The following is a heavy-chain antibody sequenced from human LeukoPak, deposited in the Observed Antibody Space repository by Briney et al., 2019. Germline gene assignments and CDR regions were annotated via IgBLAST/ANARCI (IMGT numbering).Heavy chain of an antibody. Sequence: GGSLRLSCAASGFTFSYYAMHWVRQAPGKGLDWVAVISYDGSNKYYADSVKGRFTISRDNSKNTLYLQMNSLRAEDTAVYYCARDYRMVLLWFGEKMGFDYWGQGTLVTVSS. V-gene: IGHV3-30-3*01. J-gene: IGHJ4*02. CDR3: ARDYRMVLLWFGEKMGFDY. D-gene: IGHD3-10*01. CDR1: GFTFSYYA. CDR2: ISYDGSNK.